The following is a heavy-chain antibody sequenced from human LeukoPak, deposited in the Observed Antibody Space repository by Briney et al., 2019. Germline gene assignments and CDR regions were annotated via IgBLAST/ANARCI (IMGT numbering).Heavy chain of an antibody. D-gene: IGHD3-22*01. CDR3: VTYYFDSSGPKKNY. CDR1: GGSFSGYY. J-gene: IGHJ4*02. Sequence: SETLSLTCAVYGGSFSGYYRSWIRQPPGKGLEWIGEINHSGSTNYNPSLKSRVTISVDTSKKQFSLKLSSVTAADTAVYYCVTYYFDSSGPKKNYWGQGTLVTVSS. V-gene: IGHV4-34*01. CDR2: INHSGST.